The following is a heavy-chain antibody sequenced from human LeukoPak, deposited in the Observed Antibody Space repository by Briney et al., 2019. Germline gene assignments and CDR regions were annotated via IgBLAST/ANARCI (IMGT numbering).Heavy chain of an antibody. V-gene: IGHV1-2*02. J-gene: IGHJ6*03. CDR3: ARVGVVVVPAGHMDV. CDR2: INPNSVGT. D-gene: IGHD2-2*01. Sequence: ASVKVSCKPSGYTFTGYYMHWVRQAPGQGLEWMGWINPNSVGTNYAQKFQGRVTMTRDTSISTAYMELSRLRSDDTAVYYCARVGVVVVPAGHMDVWSKGTTVTVSS. CDR1: GYTFTGYY.